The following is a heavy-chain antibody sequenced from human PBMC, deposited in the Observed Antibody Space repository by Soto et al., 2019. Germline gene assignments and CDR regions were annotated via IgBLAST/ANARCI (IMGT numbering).Heavy chain of an antibody. CDR2: ISGSGDST. CDR1: GFTFSSYA. Sequence: EVQLLESGGGLVQPGGSLRLSCAASGFTFSSYAMNWVRQAPGKGLQWVSVISGSGDSTYYADSVKGRFTISRDNSKNTLYLQMNSLRAEDTAVDYCARRNSGWYFDLWGRGTLVTVSS. V-gene: IGHV3-23*01. D-gene: IGHD4-4*01. J-gene: IGHJ2*01. CDR3: ARRNSGWYFDL.